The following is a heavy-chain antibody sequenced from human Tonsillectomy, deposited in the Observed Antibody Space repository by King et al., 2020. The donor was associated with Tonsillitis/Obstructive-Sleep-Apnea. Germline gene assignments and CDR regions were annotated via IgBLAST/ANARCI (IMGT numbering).Heavy chain of an antibody. CDR3: ARGEYGDYVRGAFDM. Sequence: VQLVESGGGLVKPGGSLRLSCAASGFTFSDYYMNWIRQDPGKGLVWVSYISSSGSTISYADSVKGRFTISRDNAKNSLYLQMNSRRAEDTAVYYCARGEYGDYVRGAFDMWGQGTMVTVSS. D-gene: IGHD4-17*01. CDR2: ISSSGSTI. V-gene: IGHV3-11*01. CDR1: GFTFSDYY. J-gene: IGHJ3*02.